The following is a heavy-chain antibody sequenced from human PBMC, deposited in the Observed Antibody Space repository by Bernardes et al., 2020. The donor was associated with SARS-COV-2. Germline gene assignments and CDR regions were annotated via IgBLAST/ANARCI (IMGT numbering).Heavy chain of an antibody. Sequence: GGSLRLSCTASGFSVGDYGIGWIRQAPGKGLEWVGLIRSERYGATTEYAASMKDRFTISRDSSKSVASLQMNSLKTEDTAVYFCTRYLHRDCNDFSCWGPSALDIWGQGTKVFVSS. CDR1: GFSVGDYG. V-gene: IGHV3-49*03. J-gene: IGHJ3*02. CDR2: IRSERYGATT. D-gene: IGHD6-19*01. CDR3: TRYLHRDCNDFSCWGPSALDI.